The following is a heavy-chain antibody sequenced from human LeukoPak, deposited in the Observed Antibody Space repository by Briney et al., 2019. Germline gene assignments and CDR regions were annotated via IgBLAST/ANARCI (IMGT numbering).Heavy chain of an antibody. CDR3: AREVVVDTVSRGT. CDR2: IYYSGST. CDR1: GGSISSSSYY. Sequence: SETLSLTCTVSGGSISSSSYYWGWIRQPPGKGLEWIGSIYYSGSTYYNPSLKSRVTISVDTSKNQFSLKLSSVTAADTAVYYCAREVVVDTVSRGTWGQGTLVTVSS. J-gene: IGHJ5*02. D-gene: IGHD2-2*01. V-gene: IGHV4-39*07.